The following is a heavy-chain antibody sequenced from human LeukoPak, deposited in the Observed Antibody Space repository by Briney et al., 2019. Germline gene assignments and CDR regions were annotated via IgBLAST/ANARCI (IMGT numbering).Heavy chain of an antibody. D-gene: IGHD6-19*01. CDR1: GITLSELW. V-gene: IGHV3-7*04. CDR3: VGGYGWLPDY. Sequence: RSLILSCAGYGITLSELWMNWVRQVPGKGLEWVANIKQDGSEKKYVDSVKGRFTTSRDNAKNSVYLQMNSLRVDDTAVYYCVGGYGWLPDYWGQGALVTVSS. CDR2: IKQDGSEK. J-gene: IGHJ4*02.